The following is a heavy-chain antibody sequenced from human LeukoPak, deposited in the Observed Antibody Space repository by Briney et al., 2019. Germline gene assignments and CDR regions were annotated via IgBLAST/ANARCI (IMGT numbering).Heavy chain of an antibody. CDR1: GFTVSSKH. CDR2: IYSGGNP. V-gene: IGHV3-53*01. CDR3: ARLGSYYEIDV. J-gene: IGHJ6*02. D-gene: IGHD3-10*01. Sequence: GSLRLSCAASGFTVSSKHMTWVRQAPGKGLEWVSFIYSGGNPRYADSVKGRFTISRDNSKNTLYLQLDSLRAEDTAVYYCARLGSYYEIDVWGQGTTVTVSS.